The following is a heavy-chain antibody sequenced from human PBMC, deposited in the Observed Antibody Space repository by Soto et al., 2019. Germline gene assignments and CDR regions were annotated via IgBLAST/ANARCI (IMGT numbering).Heavy chain of an antibody. J-gene: IGHJ4*02. V-gene: IGHV3-23*01. CDR2: IGGSGGST. D-gene: IGHD2-15*01. Sequence: GESLKISCAASGFTFSSYAMSWVRQAPGKGLEWVSAIGGSGGSTYYADSVKGRFTISRDNSKNTLYLQMNSLRAEDTAVYYCATHCSGGYCYVFWGQGTLVTVSS. CDR1: GFTFSSYA. CDR3: ATHCSGGYCYVF.